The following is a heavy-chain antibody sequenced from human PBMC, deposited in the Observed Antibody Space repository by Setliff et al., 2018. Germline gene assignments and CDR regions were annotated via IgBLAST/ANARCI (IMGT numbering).Heavy chain of an antibody. CDR3: ARGRSGDFDY. Sequence: ETLSLTCTVSGGSISSYYWSWIRQPPGKGLEWIGYIYYSGSTNYNPSLKSRVTISVDTSKNQFSLKLSSVTAADTAVYYCARGRSGDFDYWGQGTPVTVSS. CDR2: IYYSGST. J-gene: IGHJ4*02. CDR1: GGSISSYY. V-gene: IGHV4-59*01. D-gene: IGHD3-3*01.